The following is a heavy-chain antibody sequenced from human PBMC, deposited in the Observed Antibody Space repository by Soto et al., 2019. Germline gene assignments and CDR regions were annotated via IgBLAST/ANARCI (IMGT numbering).Heavy chain of an antibody. CDR1: GGSISSSSYY. J-gene: IGHJ4*02. CDR2: IYYSGST. V-gene: IGHV4-39*07. CDR3: ASGGGEDIVVVPAAMPRQPVDY. Sequence: PSETLSLTCTVSGGSISSSSYYWGWIRQPPGKGLEWIGSIYYSGSTYYNPSLKSRVTISVDTSKNQFSLKLSSVTAADTAVYYCASGGGEDIVVVPAAMPRQPVDYWGQGTLVTVSS. D-gene: IGHD2-2*01.